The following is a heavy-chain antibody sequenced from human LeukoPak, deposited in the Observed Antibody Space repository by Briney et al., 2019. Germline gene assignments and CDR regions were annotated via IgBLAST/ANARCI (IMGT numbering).Heavy chain of an antibody. CDR2: IYHSGST. V-gene: IGHV4-4*02. D-gene: IGHD3-10*01. CDR3: ARASPSRVVRGVTVRGDFDY. CDR1: GGSISSSNW. J-gene: IGHJ4*02. Sequence: SGTLSLTCAVSGGSISSSNWWWRGRQPPGKGVECIWEIYHSGSTNYKPSLKSRVTISVDKSKNQFSLKLSSVTAADTAVYYCARASPSRVVRGVTVRGDFDYWGQGTLVTVSS.